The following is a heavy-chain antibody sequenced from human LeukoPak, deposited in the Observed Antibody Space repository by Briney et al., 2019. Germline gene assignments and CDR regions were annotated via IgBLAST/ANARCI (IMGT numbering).Heavy chain of an antibody. CDR1: EFTFNNHD. Sequence: GGSLRLSCAASEFTFNNHDMHWVRQAPGKGLEWVSYISSSSGSTMYYADSVKGRFTISRDNAKNSLYLQMNSLRAGDTAVYYCARGRIYFDYWGQGTLVAVSS. CDR3: ARGRIYFDY. CDR2: ISSSSGSTM. J-gene: IGHJ4*02. D-gene: IGHD2-15*01. V-gene: IGHV3-48*03.